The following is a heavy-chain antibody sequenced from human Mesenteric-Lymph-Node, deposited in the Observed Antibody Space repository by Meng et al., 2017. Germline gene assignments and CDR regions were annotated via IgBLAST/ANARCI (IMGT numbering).Heavy chain of an antibody. CDR3: AHQAVAGTRGWFDP. V-gene: IGHV4-31*11. J-gene: IGHJ5*02. Sequence: QVQLQESGSGLGRPSQTLSLTCAVSGGSISSGTYCWSWIRQHPGEGLEWLGYIYYSGSTKYNPSLKGRLFMSVDTSKNQFSLQLTSMTAADTAVYYCAHQAVAGTRGWFDPWGQGTLVTVSS. D-gene: IGHD6-19*01. CDR1: GGSISSGTYC. CDR2: IYYSGST.